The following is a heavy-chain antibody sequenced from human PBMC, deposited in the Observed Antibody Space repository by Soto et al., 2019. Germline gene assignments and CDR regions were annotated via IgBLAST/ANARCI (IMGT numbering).Heavy chain of an antibody. J-gene: IGHJ6*02. V-gene: IGHV1-69*13. D-gene: IGHD6-13*01. Sequence: SVKVSCKASGGTFSSYAISWVRQAPGQGLEWMGGIIPIFGTANYAQKFQGRVTITADESTSTAYMELSSLRSEDTAVYYCARDGYSSSPYYYYGMDVWGQGTTVTV. CDR3: ARDGYSSSPYYYYGMDV. CDR1: GGTFSSYA. CDR2: IIPIFGTA.